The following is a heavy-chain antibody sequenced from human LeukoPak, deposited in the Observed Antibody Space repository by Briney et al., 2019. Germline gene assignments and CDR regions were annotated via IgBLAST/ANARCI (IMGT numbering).Heavy chain of an antibody. CDR2: MNPNSGNT. Sequence: ASVKVSCKASGYTFTSYDINWVRQATGQGLEWMGWMNPNSGNTGYAQKFQGRVTMTRNTSISTAYMELSSLRSEDTAVYYCARDSTAIVVVPAAICDYWGQGTLVTVSS. V-gene: IGHV1-8*01. CDR3: ARDSTAIVVVPAAICDY. D-gene: IGHD2-2*02. CDR1: GYTFTSYD. J-gene: IGHJ4*02.